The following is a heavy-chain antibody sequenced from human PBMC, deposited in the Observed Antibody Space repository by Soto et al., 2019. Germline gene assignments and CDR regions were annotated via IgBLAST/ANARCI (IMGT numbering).Heavy chain of an antibody. CDR3: ARDRRVDHAFLTGYYQAYYYGMDV. D-gene: IGHD3-9*01. V-gene: IGHV3-33*01. CDR2: IWFDGSNK. CDR1: GFTFSTYG. Sequence: GGSLRLSCAASGFTFSTYGMHWVRQAPGKGLEWLSVIWFDGSNKTYADSVKGRFTISRDNSKSTLYLQMNSLRAEDTAVYYCARDRRVDHAFLTGYYQAYYYGMDVWGQGTTVTVSS. J-gene: IGHJ6*02.